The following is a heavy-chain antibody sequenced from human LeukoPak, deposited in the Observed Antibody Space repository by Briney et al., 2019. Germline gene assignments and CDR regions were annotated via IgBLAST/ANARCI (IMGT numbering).Heavy chain of an antibody. V-gene: IGHV3-53*01. CDR1: GFTVSSNY. CDR3: ATRGYCSGTSCYAPQP. J-gene: IGHJ5*02. Sequence: GGSLRLSCAASGFTVSSNYMNWVRQAPGKGLEWVSVIYSGGSTYYADSVKGRFTISRDNSKNTLYLQMNSLRPEDTAVYYCATRGYCSGTSCYAPQPWGQGTLVTVSS. D-gene: IGHD2-2*01. CDR2: IYSGGST.